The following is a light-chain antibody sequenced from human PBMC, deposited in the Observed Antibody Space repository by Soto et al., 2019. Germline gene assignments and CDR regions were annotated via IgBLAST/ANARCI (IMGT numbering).Light chain of an antibody. V-gene: IGKV1-33*01. J-gene: IGKJ5*01. CDR2: DAS. CDR3: QQYENLPT. Sequence: DIQMTQSPSSLSASVGDRVTITCQANQNINNYLNWYQQKPGRAPKLLIYDASNLEAGVPSRFRGSGSGTDFTFTIRRLQPEDIATYYCQQYENLPTFGQGTRLEIK. CDR1: QNINNY.